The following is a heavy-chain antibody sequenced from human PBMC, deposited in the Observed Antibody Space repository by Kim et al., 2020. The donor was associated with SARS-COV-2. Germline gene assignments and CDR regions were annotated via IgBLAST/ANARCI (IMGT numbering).Heavy chain of an antibody. Sequence: SETLSLTCTVSGGSISSYYWSWIRQPPGKGLEWIGYIYYSGSTNYNLSLKSRVTISVDTSKNQSPLKLSTVTAADTAAYYCATYPSFCDHFDYWGQGTL. CDR2: IYYSGST. V-gene: IGHV4-59*13. D-gene: IGHD2-21*02. CDR3: ATYPSFCDHFDY. J-gene: IGHJ4*02. CDR1: GGSISSYY.